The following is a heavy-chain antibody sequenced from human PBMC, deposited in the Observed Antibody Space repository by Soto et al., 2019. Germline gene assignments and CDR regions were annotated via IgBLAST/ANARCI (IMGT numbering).Heavy chain of an antibody. V-gene: IGHV4-34*01. J-gene: IGHJ2*01. CDR3: ARVEQQLGDPCLDL. D-gene: IGHD6-13*01. CDR2: INHSGST. Sequence: SETLSLTCAVYGGSFIGYYWSWILQPPGKGLEWIGEINHSGSTNYNPSLKSRVTISVDTSKNQFSLKLGSVTAADTAVYYCARVEQQLGDPCLDLWGRGTLVTVSS. CDR1: GGSFIGYY.